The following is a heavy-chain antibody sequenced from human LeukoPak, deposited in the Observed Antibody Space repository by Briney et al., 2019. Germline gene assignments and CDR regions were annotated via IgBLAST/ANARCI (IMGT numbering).Heavy chain of an antibody. J-gene: IGHJ4*02. CDR3: ARDPGITGTTSFSDH. D-gene: IGHD1-7*01. V-gene: IGHV4-38-2*02. Sequence: PSETLSLTCTVSGYSISSGYYWGWIRQPPGKGLEWIGSIYHSGSTYYNPSLKSRVTISVDTSKNQFSLKLSSVTAADTAVYYCARDPGITGTTSFSDHWGQGTLVTVSS. CDR2: IYHSGST. CDR1: GYSISSGYY.